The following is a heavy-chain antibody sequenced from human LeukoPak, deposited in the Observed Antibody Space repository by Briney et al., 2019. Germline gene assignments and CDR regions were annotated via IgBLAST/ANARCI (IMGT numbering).Heavy chain of an antibody. V-gene: IGHV4-34*01. CDR3: ARCLVVPRYYYYYMDV. D-gene: IGHD2-2*01. Sequence: SETLSLTCAVYGGSFSGYYWSWIRQPPGKGLEWIGEINHSGTTNYNPSLKSRVTISVDTSKNQFSLKLSSVLAANTAVYYCARCLVVPRYYYYYMDVWGKGTTVTVSS. CDR2: INHSGTT. CDR1: GGSFSGYY. J-gene: IGHJ6*03.